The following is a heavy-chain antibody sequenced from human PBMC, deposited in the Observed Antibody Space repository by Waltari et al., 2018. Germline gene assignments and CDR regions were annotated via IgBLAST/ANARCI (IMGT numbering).Heavy chain of an antibody. J-gene: IGHJ6*03. CDR2: IYPGDSDT. CDR3: ARLMCPEMCMNYYYMDV. Sequence: EVQLVQSGAEVKKPGESLKISCKGSGYSFTSYWIGWVRQMPGKGLEWMGIIYPGDSDTRYSPSFQGQVTISADKSISTAYLQWSSLKASDTAMYYCARLMCPEMCMNYYYMDVWGKGTTVTISS. V-gene: IGHV5-51*01. CDR1: GYSFTSYW. D-gene: IGHD2-8*01.